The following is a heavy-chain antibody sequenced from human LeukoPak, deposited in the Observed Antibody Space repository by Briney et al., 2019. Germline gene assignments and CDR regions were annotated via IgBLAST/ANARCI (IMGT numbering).Heavy chain of an antibody. CDR1: GGSISTSNYY. D-gene: IGHD1-26*01. CDR2: IYYGGST. J-gene: IGHJ5*02. Sequence: SETLSLTCTVSGGSISTSNYYWGWIRQPPGKGLEWTASIYYGGSTYYNPSLKSRVTISVDTSKDQFSLKLSSVTAADTAVYYCARVSWERGPNWFDPWGQGTLVTVSS. V-gene: IGHV4-39*07. CDR3: ARVSWERGPNWFDP.